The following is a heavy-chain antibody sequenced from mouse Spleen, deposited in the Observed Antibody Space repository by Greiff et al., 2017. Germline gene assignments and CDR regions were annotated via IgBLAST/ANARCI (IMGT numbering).Heavy chain of an antibody. J-gene: IGHJ3*01. CDR1: GFNIKDDY. Sequence: VQLQQSGAELVRPGASVKLSCTASGFNIKDDYMHWVKQRPEQGLEWIGWIDPENGDTEYASKFQGKATITADTSSNTAYLQLSSLTSEDTAVYYCTTGGPPVAYWGQGTLVTVSA. D-gene: IGHD3-3*01. CDR2: IDPENGDT. CDR3: TTGGPPVAY. V-gene: IGHV14-4*01.